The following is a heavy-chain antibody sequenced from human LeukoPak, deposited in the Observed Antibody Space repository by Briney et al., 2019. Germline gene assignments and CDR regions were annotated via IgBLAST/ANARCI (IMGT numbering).Heavy chain of an antibody. V-gene: IGHV1-18*01. CDR3: ARDIMVRQQTMGY. CDR2: ISAYNGNT. J-gene: IGHJ4*02. Sequence: ASVKVSCKASGYTFTSFGIGWVRQAPGQGLEWIGWISAYNGNTNYAQKLQGRVTMTTDTSTSTAYMELRSLRSDDTAVYYCARDIMVRQQTMGYWGQGTLVTVSS. D-gene: IGHD4/OR15-4a*01. CDR1: GYTFTSFG.